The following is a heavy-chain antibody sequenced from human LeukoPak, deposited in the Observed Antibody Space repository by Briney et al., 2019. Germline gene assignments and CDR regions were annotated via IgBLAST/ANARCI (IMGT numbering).Heavy chain of an antibody. J-gene: IGHJ5*02. CDR3: ARDFPGYNWFDP. D-gene: IGHD7-27*01. Sequence: PSETLSLTCTVSGGSISSYYWSWIRQPPGKGLEWIGYIYYSGSTNYNPSLKSRVTISVDTSKNQFSLKLSSVTAADTAVYYCARDFPGYNWFDPWGQGTLVTVSS. CDR2: IYYSGST. V-gene: IGHV4-59*01. CDR1: GGSISSYY.